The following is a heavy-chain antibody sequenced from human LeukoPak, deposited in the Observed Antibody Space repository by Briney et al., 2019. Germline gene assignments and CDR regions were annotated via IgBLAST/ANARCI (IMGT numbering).Heavy chain of an antibody. V-gene: IGHV3-20*01. CDR2: INWNGGST. D-gene: IGHD3-22*01. Sequence: GSLRLSCAASGFTFDDYGMSWVRQAPGKGLEWVSGINWNGGSTGYADSVKGRFTISRDNAKNSLYLQMNSLRAEDTALYHCARYSDYYDSSGYYYDYWGQGTLVTVSS. CDR3: ARYSDYYDSSGYYYDY. J-gene: IGHJ4*02. CDR1: GFTFDDYG.